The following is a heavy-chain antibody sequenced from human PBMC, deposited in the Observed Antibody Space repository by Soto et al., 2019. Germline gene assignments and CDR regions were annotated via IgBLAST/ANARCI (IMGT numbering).Heavy chain of an antibody. V-gene: IGHV3-53*01. CDR2: IYGSGTT. J-gene: IGHJ4*02. CDR1: GFTVSSKY. CDR3: VQTTGWPGFDF. Sequence: GGSLRLSCAASGFTVSSKYMTWVRQAPGKGLEWVSVIYGSGTTYYADSVKGRFTISRDNSKNTLYLQMNSLRAEDTAVYYCVQTTGWPGFDFWGQGTLVTVSS. D-gene: IGHD6-19*01.